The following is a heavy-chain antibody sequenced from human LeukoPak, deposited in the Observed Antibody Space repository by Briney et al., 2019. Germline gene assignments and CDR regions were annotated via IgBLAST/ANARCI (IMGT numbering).Heavy chain of an antibody. V-gene: IGHV4-61*02. J-gene: IGHJ5*02. Sequence: SETLSLTCTVSGGSISSGSYYWSWIRQPAGKGLEWIGRIYTSGSTNYNPSLKSRVTISVDTSKNQFSLKLSSVTAADTAVYYCASSTSSGWYGPMGGWFDPWGQGTLVTVSS. CDR2: IYTSGST. CDR1: GGSISSGSYY. CDR3: ASSTSSGWYGPMGGWFDP. D-gene: IGHD6-19*01.